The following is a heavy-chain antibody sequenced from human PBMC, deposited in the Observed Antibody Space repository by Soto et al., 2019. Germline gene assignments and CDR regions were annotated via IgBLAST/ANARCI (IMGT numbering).Heavy chain of an antibody. CDR2: IYYSGST. CDR3: ARGGWGAMIVVVPFDY. J-gene: IGHJ4*02. CDR1: GGSIISYY. Sequence: SETLSLTCTVSGGSIISYYWSWSRQPPGKGLEWIGYIYYSGSTNYNPSLKSRVTISVDTSKNQFSLKLSSVTAADTAVYYCARGGWGAMIVVVPFDYWGQGTLVTVSS. V-gene: IGHV4-59*01. D-gene: IGHD3-22*01.